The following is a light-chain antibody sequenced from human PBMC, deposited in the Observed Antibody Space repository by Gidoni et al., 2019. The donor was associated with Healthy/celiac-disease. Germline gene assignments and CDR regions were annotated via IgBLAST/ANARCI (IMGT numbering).Light chain of an antibody. CDR1: QSISSY. V-gene: IGKV1-39*01. CDR3: QQSYSTLMYT. Sequence: DIQMTQSPSSLSASVGDRVTITCRASQSISSYLNWYQQKVGKAPKLLIYAASSLQSGVPSRFSGSGSGTDFTLTISSLQPEDFATYYCQQSYSTLMYTFXQXTKLEIK. J-gene: IGKJ2*01. CDR2: AAS.